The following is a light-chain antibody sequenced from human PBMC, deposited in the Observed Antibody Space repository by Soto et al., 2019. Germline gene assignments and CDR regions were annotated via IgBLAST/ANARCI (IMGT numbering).Light chain of an antibody. CDR2: DAS. V-gene: IGKV3-11*01. CDR3: QQRSNWPPYT. Sequence: EIVLTQSPGTLSLSPGERATLSCRPSQSVSSYLAWYQQKPGQAPRLLIYDASNRATGIPARFSGSGSGTDFTLTISSLEPEDFAVYYCQQRSNWPPYTFGQGTKLEIK. J-gene: IGKJ2*01. CDR1: QSVSSY.